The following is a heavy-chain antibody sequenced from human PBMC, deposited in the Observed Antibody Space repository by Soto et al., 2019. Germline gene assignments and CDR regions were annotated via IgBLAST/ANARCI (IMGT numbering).Heavy chain of an antibody. CDR1: GFPLTSYA. CDR3: VKEQSYYDSSGYYSVGYLQH. CDR2: ISGGGGST. D-gene: IGHD3-22*01. V-gene: IGHV3-23*01. Sequence: EVQLLESGGGLVQPGGSLRLSCAASGFPLTSYAMSWVRQAPGKGLEWVSAISGGGGSTYYADSVKGRFTISKDNSKNTLYLQMNSLRAEDTAIYYCVKEQSYYDSSGYYSVGYLQHWGQGTLVTVSS. J-gene: IGHJ1*01.